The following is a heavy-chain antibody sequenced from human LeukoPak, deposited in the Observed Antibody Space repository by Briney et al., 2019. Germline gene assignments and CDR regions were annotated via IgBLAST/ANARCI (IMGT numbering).Heavy chain of an antibody. J-gene: IGHJ4*02. D-gene: IGHD3-16*01. V-gene: IGHV1-46*01. CDR2: INPSGGST. CDR3: AGETLMITFGGVPDY. Sequence: ASVKVSCKASGYTFTSYYMHWVRQAPGQGLEWMGIINPSGGSTSYAQKFQGRVTMTRDMSTSTVYMELSSLRPEDTAVYYCAGETLMITFGGVPDYWGQGTLVTVSS. CDR1: GYTFTSYY.